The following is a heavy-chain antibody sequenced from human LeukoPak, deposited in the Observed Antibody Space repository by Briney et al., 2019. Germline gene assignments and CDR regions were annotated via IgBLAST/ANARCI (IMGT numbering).Heavy chain of an antibody. V-gene: IGHV1-2*02. CDR1: GYTFTGYS. J-gene: IGHJ5*02. Sequence: ASVKVSCKASGYTFTGYSMHWVRQAPGQGFEWMEWINPNSGGTNYAQKFQARVTMTRDTSISTAYMELSSLRSDDTAVYYCTRDFWSVAGAGPGFDPWGQGTLVIVSS. CDR3: TRDFWSVAGAGPGFDP. CDR2: INPNSGGT. D-gene: IGHD6-13*01.